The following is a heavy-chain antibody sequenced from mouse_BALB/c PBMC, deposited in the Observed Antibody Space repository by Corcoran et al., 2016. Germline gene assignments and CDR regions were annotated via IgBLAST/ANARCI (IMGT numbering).Heavy chain of an antibody. J-gene: IGHJ1*01. CDR3: ATDHFPPGIAAAGRNYYYGMDV. CDR2: IKSKTDGGTT. D-gene: IGHD1-1*01. CDR1: GFTFRNAW. V-gene: IGHV7-3*02. Sequence: EVQLVESGGGLVKPGGSLRLSCAASGFTFRNAWMNRVRQPPGKGLEWVGRIKSKTDGGTTDYAAPGKGRFTISRDDSKNTLYLPMNSLKTEDTAVYDCATDHFPPGIAAAGRNYYYGMDVWGQGTTVTVSS.